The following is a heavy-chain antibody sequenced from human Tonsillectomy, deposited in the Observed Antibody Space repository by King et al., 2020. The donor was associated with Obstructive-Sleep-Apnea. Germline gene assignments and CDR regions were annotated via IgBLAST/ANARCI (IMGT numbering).Heavy chain of an antibody. CDR2: IYYSGST. CDR3: ARHLGRGFDY. CDR1: GGSISSYY. D-gene: IGHD7-27*01. V-gene: IGHV4-59*08. J-gene: IGHJ4*02. Sequence: QLQESGPGLVKPSETLSLTCTVSGGSISSYYWSWIRQPPGKGLEWIGYIYYSGSTTYNPSLRSRVTISVDTSKNQFSLKLSAVTAADTAVYYCARHLGRGFDYWGQGTLVTVSS.